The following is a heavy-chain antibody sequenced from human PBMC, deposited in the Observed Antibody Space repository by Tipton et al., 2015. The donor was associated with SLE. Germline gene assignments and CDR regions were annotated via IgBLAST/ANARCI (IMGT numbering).Heavy chain of an antibody. CDR3: AKDGGYGDSVPPFDY. V-gene: IGHV3-30*18. CDR2: IWYDGRNK. Sequence: RSLRLSCEASGFTFSDYGMHWVRQAPGKGLEWVAVIWYDGRNKYYADSVKGRFTISRDNSKKTLYLQMNSLRAEDTAVYYCAKDGGYGDSVPPFDYWGQGALVTVSS. CDR1: GFTFSDYG. D-gene: IGHD4-17*01. J-gene: IGHJ4*02.